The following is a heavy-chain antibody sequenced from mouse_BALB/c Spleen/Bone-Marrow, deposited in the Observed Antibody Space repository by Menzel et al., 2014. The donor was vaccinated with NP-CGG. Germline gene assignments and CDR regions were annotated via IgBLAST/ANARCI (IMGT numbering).Heavy chain of an antibody. V-gene: IGHV1-9*01. CDR1: GYTFSNYW. Sequence: VKVVDSGAELMKPGASVKISCKATGYTFSNYWIDWVKQRPGHGPEWIGEILPGSGTANYNEKFKGKATFTADTSSNTAYMQLSSLTSEDSALYYCARASVVPYYFDFWGQGTTLTVSS. CDR3: ARASVVPYYFDF. CDR2: ILPGSGTA. D-gene: IGHD1-1*01. J-gene: IGHJ2*01.